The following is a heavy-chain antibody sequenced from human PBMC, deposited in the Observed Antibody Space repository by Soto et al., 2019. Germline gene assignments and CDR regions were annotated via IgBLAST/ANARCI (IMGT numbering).Heavy chain of an antibody. CDR3: AKNQGVELVPLATVDWFDP. Sequence: PGGSLILSCAASGFLFENFGMSWVRQAPGKGLEWISSISGSGFKKYYADSVKGRFTISRDNSKSTVYLELNNLSAEDTAVYHCAKNQGVELVPLATVDWFDPWGQGSVVTVSS. CDR1: GFLFENFG. CDR2: ISGSGFKK. V-gene: IGHV3-23*01. D-gene: IGHD1-26*01. J-gene: IGHJ5*02.